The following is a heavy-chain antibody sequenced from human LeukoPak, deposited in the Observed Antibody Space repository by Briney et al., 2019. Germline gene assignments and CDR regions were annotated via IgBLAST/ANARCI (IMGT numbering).Heavy chain of an antibody. CDR1: GGSISSSSYY. CDR2: IYYSGST. D-gene: IGHD6-19*01. CDR3: ARYSSGWYSDAFDI. J-gene: IGHJ3*02. Sequence: SETLSLTCTVSGGSISSSSYYWGWIRQPPGKGLEWIGSIYYSGSTYYNPSLKSRVTISVDTSKNQFSLKLSSVTAADTAVYYCARYSSGWYSDAFDIWGQGTMVTVSS. V-gene: IGHV4-39*07.